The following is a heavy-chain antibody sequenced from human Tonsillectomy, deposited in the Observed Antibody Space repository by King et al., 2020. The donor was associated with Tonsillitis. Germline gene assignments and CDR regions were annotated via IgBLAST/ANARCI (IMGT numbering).Heavy chain of an antibody. Sequence: QLQESGPGLVTPSHTLSLTCTVSGASVSSGSYYWAWIRHPAGKGREWIGRIYTSESTNYNPSLKIRVTMSLNMSTNQFSLNLTSVTAADTAVYYCARGDGYSAADLWGQGTLVTVSS. J-gene: IGHJ5*02. CDR2: IYTSEST. CDR1: GASVSSGSYY. D-gene: IGHD5-24*01. CDR3: ARGDGYSAADL. V-gene: IGHV4-61*02.